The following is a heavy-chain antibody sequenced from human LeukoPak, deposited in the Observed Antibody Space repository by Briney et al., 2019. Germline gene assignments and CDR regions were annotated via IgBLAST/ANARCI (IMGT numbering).Heavy chain of an antibody. CDR3: ARGYGRFDY. D-gene: IGHD2-15*01. CDR1: GFTFSSYW. J-gene: IGHJ4*02. CDR2: IKQDGSEK. V-gene: IGHV3-7*01. Sequence: HPGGSLRLSCAVSGFTFSSYWMSWVRQAPGKGLEWVANIKQDGSEKYYVDSVKGRFTISRDNAKNSLYLQMNSLRAEDTAMYYCARGYGRFDYWGQGTLVTVSS.